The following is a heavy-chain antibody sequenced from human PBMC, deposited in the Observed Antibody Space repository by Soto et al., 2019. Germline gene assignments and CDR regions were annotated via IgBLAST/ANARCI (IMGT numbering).Heavy chain of an antibody. D-gene: IGHD1-1*01. CDR3: ARDWRPRQVMNF. V-gene: IGHV6-1*01. J-gene: IGHJ6*02. Sequence: PSQTLSLTCAISGDSVSSNSATWNWIRQSPSRGLEWLGRTYYGAKWYNDYAVSVESRITINPETSKNQFSLQLNSVTPEDTAVYYCARDWRPRQVMNFWGQGSTVIVSS. CDR1: GDSVSSNSAT. CDR2: TYYGAKWYN.